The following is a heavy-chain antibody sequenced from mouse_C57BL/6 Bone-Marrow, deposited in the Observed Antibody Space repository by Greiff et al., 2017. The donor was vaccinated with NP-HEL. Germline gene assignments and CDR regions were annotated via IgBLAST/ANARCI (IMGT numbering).Heavy chain of an antibody. CDR3: ARHEVRYGSSYAWFAY. V-gene: IGHV1-62-2*01. CDR1: GYTFTEYT. CDR2: FYPGSGSI. Sequence: QVHVKQSGAELVKPGASVKLSCKASGYTFTEYTIHWVKQRSGQGLEWIGWFYPGSGSIKYNEKFKDKATLTADKSSSTVYMELSRLTSEDSAVYFCARHEVRYGSSYAWFAYWGQGTLVTVSA. J-gene: IGHJ3*01. D-gene: IGHD1-1*01.